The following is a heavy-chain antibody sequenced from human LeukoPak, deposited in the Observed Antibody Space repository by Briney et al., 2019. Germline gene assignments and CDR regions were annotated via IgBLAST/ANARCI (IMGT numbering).Heavy chain of an antibody. CDR3: AREGLFWSGYLYYYYYYMDV. D-gene: IGHD3-3*01. CDR2: IYYSGST. V-gene: IGHV4-38-2*02. CDR1: GYSISSGYN. Sequence: SETLSLTCSVTGYSISSGYNWAWIRQPPGKGLEWIGYIYYSGSTNYNPSLKSRVTISVDTSKNQFSLKLSSVTAADTAVYYCAREGLFWSGYLYYYYYYMDVWGKGTTVTVSS. J-gene: IGHJ6*03.